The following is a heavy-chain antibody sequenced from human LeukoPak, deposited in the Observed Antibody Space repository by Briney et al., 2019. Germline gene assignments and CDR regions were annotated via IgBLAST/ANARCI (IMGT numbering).Heavy chain of an antibody. Sequence: GESLKISCKGSGYSFTNYWIGWVRQMPGKGLEYMGIIYPGDSDTRYSPSFQGQVTISADKSISAAYLQWQSLEASDTAMYYCARLGYGSSGYTNGPAYWGQGTLVTVSS. D-gene: IGHD3-22*01. CDR3: ARLGYGSSGYTNGPAY. J-gene: IGHJ4*02. CDR1: GYSFTNYW. CDR2: IYPGDSDT. V-gene: IGHV5-51*01.